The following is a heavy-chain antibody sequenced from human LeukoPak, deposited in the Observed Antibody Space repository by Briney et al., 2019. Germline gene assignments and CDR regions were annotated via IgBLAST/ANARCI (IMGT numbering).Heavy chain of an antibody. CDR2: IYYSGST. CDR3: ATQTIAGQHPAAGTRYYGMDV. Sequence: SETLSLTCTVSGGSISSYYWSWIRQPPGKGLEWIGYIYYSGSTNYNPSLKSRVTISVDTSKNQFSLKLSSVTAADTAVYYCATQTIAGQHPAAGTRYYGMDVWGQGTTVTVSS. V-gene: IGHV4-59*08. D-gene: IGHD6-13*01. CDR1: GGSISSYY. J-gene: IGHJ6*02.